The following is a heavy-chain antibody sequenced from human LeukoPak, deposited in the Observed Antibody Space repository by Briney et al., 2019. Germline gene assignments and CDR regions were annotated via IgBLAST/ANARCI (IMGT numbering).Heavy chain of an antibody. CDR2: INRSGGA. CDR1: GGSFSGYY. J-gene: IGHJ4*02. V-gene: IGHV4-34*01. Sequence: SETLSLTCAVYGGSFSGYYWSWIRQPPGKGLEWIGEINRSGGANYNPSLKSRVTISVDTSKNQFSLKMSSVTAADTAVYYCARGDTYCGGDCDAPNYWAKETLATVSS. D-gene: IGHD2-21*02. CDR3: ARGDTYCGGDCDAPNY.